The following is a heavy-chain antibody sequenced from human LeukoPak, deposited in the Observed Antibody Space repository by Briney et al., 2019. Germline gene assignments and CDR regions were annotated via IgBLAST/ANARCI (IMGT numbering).Heavy chain of an antibody. D-gene: IGHD6-13*01. CDR2: TYFSGDT. Sequence: SETLSLTCIVSGDSISSSSYHWGWIRPPPGKGLEWIGSTYFSGDTYYNPYLKSRVTMYVYTSKNHFSLKLSSLTAADAAVYYCASIAAAGIDYWGQGTLVTVSS. CDR1: GDSISSSSYH. CDR3: ASIAAAGIDY. J-gene: IGHJ4*02. V-gene: IGHV4-39*02.